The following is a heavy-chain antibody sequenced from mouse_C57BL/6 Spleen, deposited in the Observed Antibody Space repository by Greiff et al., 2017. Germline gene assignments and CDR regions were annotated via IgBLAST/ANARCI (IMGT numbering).Heavy chain of an antibody. J-gene: IGHJ3*01. CDR2: INPNNGGT. CDR3: ARGGDYGSGAY. D-gene: IGHD1-1*01. V-gene: IGHV1-26*01. CDR1: GYTFTDYY. Sequence: VQLQQSGPELVKPGASVKISCKASGYTFTDYYMNWVKQSHGKSLEWIGDINPNNGGTSYNQKFKGKATLTVDKSSSTAYMELRSLTSEDSAVYYCARGGDYGSGAYWGQGTLVTVSA.